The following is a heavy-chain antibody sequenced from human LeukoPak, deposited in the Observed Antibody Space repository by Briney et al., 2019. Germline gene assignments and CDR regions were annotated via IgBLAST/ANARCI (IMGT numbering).Heavy chain of an antibody. Sequence: NSGGSLRLSCAASGFTFSSYSMNWVRQAPGKGLEWVSSISSSSSYIYYADSVKGRFTISRDNAKNSLYLQMNSLRAEDTAVYYCARDPLGYCSGGSCRKSSWGQGTLVTVSS. CDR2: ISSSSSYI. D-gene: IGHD2-15*01. CDR1: GFTFSSYS. J-gene: IGHJ5*02. V-gene: IGHV3-21*01. CDR3: ARDPLGYCSGGSCRKSS.